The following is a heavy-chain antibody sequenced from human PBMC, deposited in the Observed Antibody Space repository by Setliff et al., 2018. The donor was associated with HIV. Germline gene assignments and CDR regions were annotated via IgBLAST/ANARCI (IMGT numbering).Heavy chain of an antibody. Sequence: ASVKVSCKASGYTFNSYGINWVRQAPGQGLEWMGWINTVTGNPTYAQGFTGRFVFSLDTSVSTAHLQINGLKTDDTAVYYCARDYNYASGTYNWFDPWGQGTLVTGS. CDR3: ARDYNYASGTYNWFDP. CDR2: INTVTGNP. CDR1: GYTFNSYG. J-gene: IGHJ5*02. D-gene: IGHD3-10*01. V-gene: IGHV7-4-1*02.